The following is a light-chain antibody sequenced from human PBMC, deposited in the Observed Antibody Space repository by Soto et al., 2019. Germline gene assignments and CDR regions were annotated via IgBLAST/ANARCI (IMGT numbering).Light chain of an antibody. J-gene: IGKJ2*01. V-gene: IGKV3-15*01. CDR2: GAS. CDR1: QSVSSN. CDR3: HQYNNWPYT. Sequence: EIVMTQSPATLSVSPGERATLSCRASQSVSSNLAWYQQKPSQAPRLLIYGASTRATGIPARFSGSGSGTEFTLTISSLQSEDFAVYYCHQYNNWPYTFCQGTKLEIK.